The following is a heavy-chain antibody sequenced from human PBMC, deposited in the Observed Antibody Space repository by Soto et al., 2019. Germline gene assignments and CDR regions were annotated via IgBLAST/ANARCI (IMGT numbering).Heavy chain of an antibody. CDR1: GGTFSSYA. V-gene: IGHV1-69*13. CDR2: IIPVFGTA. Sequence: SVKVSCKASGGTFSSYAISWVRQAPGQGLEWMGGIIPVFGTANYAQKFQGRVTITADESTSTAYMELSSLRSEDTAVYYCARDNPVVPAAIDWFDPWGQGTLVTVSS. CDR3: ARDNPVVPAAIDWFDP. D-gene: IGHD2-2*02. J-gene: IGHJ5*02.